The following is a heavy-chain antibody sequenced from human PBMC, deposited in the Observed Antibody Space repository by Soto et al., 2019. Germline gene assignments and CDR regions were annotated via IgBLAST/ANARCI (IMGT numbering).Heavy chain of an antibody. CDR3: VRERFFYDMTGHED. CDR1: GFPFSTYE. CDR2: ITTSGSDM. Sequence: GGSLRLSCAGSGFPFSTYEMNWVRQAPGKGLEWIAHITTSGSDMNYADSVKGRFTISRDNSKSSVFLQMNSLRVEDTAIYYCVRERFFYDMTGHEDWGQRTNVPVSS. J-gene: IGHJ4*02. V-gene: IGHV3-48*03. D-gene: IGHD3-22*01.